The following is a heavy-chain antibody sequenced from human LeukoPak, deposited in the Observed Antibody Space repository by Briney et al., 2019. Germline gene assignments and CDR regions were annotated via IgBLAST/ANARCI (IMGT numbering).Heavy chain of an antibody. J-gene: IGHJ3*02. V-gene: IGHV3-53*04. Sequence: GGSLRLSCAASGFTVSSYYMNWVRHAPGKGLEWVSVIYSGGSTYYIDSVKGRFTISRHNSRSTLYLQMNSLRGEDTAVYYCARGNDYLEAFDIWGQGTMVTVSS. CDR1: GFTVSSYY. CDR2: IYSGGST. CDR3: ARGNDYLEAFDI. D-gene: IGHD5-12*01.